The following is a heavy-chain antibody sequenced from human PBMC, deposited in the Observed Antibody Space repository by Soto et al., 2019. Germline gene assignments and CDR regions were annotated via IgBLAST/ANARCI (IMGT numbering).Heavy chain of an antibody. CDR2: IKSKTDGGTT. J-gene: IGHJ4*02. CDR1: GFTFSNVW. D-gene: IGHD3-10*01. Sequence: EVQLVESGGGLVKPGGSLRLSCAASGFTFSNVWMTWVRQAPGKGLEWVGRIKSKTDGGTTDYGAPVKGRFIISRDDSKNTLYLQMSSLKTEDTAVYYCTTGGDALVRRVVIGYFDYWGQGTLVTVSS. V-gene: IGHV3-15*01. CDR3: TTGGDALVRRVVIGYFDY.